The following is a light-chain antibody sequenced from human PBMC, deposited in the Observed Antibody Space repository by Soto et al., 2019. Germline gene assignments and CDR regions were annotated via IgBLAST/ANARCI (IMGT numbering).Light chain of an antibody. Sequence: QSVLSQPASVSGSPGQSITISCTGTSSDVGGYSYVSWYQQHPGKAPKLMIYEVSKWPSGVSNRFSGSKSGNTASLTISGLQPEDEADYHCSSYTSSSTWVFGGGTKLTVL. J-gene: IGLJ3*02. V-gene: IGLV2-14*01. CDR3: SSYTSSSTWV. CDR1: SSDVGGYSY. CDR2: EVS.